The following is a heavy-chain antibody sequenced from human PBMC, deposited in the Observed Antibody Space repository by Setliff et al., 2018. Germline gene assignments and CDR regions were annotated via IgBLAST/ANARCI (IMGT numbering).Heavy chain of an antibody. V-gene: IGHV4-31*03. CDR2: IYYSGNT. D-gene: IGHD6-19*01. CDR1: GASISSGAYF. CDR3: ARGRAGHSGH. J-gene: IGHJ4*02. Sequence: LSLTCTVSGASISSGAYFWSWIRQHPGKGLEWIGYIYYSGNTYYNPSLKSRVTISVDTSKNQFSLKLSSVTAADTAVYYCARGRAGHSGHWGQGTLVTVSS.